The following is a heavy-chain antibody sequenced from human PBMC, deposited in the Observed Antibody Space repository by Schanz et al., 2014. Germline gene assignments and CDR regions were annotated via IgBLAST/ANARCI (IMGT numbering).Heavy chain of an antibody. V-gene: IGHV3-23*01. J-gene: IGHJ6*02. CDR1: GFTFNSYA. D-gene: IGHD2-15*01. Sequence: DVQLLESGGGLVQPGGSLRLSCAASGFTFNSYAMTWVRQAPGKGLEWVSSISHSGGSKYYADSVKGRFTISRDNSKNTLYLQMNSLRAEDTAVFYCAKGMGYCSGGACYDCYYYGLDVWGQGTTVTVSS. CDR3: AKGMGYCSGGACYDCYYYGLDV. CDR2: ISHSGGSK.